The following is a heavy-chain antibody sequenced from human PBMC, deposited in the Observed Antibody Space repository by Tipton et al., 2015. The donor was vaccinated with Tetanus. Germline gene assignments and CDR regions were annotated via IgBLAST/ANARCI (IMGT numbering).Heavy chain of an antibody. CDR2: FTSNSVNR. J-gene: IGHJ4*02. CDR3: TKGAWFDY. Sequence: SLRLSCAASGFTFDDSAMHWVRQAPGKGLEWVSGFTSNSVNRGYADSVKGRFTISRDNAKKSLYLQMDSLRAEDTALYYCTKGAWFDYWGQGTLVTVSS. V-gene: IGHV3-9*01. CDR1: GFTFDDSA.